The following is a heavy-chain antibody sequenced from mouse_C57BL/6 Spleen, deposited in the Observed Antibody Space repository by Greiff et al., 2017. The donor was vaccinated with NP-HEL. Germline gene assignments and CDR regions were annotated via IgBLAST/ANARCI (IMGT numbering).Heavy chain of an antibody. J-gene: IGHJ1*03. D-gene: IGHD2-12*01. V-gene: IGHV5-4*01. Sequence: EVQLLQSGAGLVKPGGSLKLSCAASGFTFSSYAMSWVRQTPEKSLEWVATISDAGSYTYYPHNVKGRFTFSRDNAKNNRYMQMSHLKSEDTAMYYCARDSLGYFDDWGKGTTVTVSS. CDR3: ARDSLGYFDD. CDR1: GFTFSSYA. CDR2: ISDAGSYT.